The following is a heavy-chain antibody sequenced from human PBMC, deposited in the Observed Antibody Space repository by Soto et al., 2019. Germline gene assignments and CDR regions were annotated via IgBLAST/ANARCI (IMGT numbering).Heavy chain of an antibody. CDR2: ISYDGSNK. D-gene: IGHD3-3*01. CDR1: GFTFSSYG. CDR3: AKDVLRFLEWLAFYGLDV. V-gene: IGHV3-30*18. J-gene: IGHJ6*02. Sequence: LRLSCAASGFTFSSYGMHWVRQAPGKGLEWVAAISYDGSNKYYADSVKGRFTISRDNSKNTLYLQMNSLRAEDTAVYYCAKDVLRFLEWLAFYGLDVCGQGTTVTVS.